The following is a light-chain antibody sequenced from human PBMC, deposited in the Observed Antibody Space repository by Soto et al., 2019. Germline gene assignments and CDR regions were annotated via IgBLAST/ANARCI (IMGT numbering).Light chain of an antibody. CDR3: QQYGSSPAT. Sequence: EIVLTQSPGTLSLSPGERATLSCRASQTVSSHSLAWYQQKPGQAPRLLIYGASSRATGIPDTFSGSGSGTDFTLTITRLEPEDFAVYYCQQYGSSPATFGQGTKVEIK. CDR2: GAS. V-gene: IGKV3-20*01. J-gene: IGKJ1*01. CDR1: QTVSSHS.